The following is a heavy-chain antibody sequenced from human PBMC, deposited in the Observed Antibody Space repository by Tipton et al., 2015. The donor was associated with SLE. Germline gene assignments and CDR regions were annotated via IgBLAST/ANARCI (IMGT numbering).Heavy chain of an antibody. CDR1: DGSFSGYY. J-gene: IGHJ4*02. D-gene: IGHD6-13*01. CDR2: INHSGST. V-gene: IGHV4-34*01. Sequence: TLSLTCAVYDGSFSGYYWSWIRQPPGKGLEWIGEINHSGSTTNNPSLKSRVTISVDTSKSQFSLEVNSVTAADTAVYYCARERGEEIGAVYFDYWGQGAQVTVSS. CDR3: ARERGEEIGAVYFDY.